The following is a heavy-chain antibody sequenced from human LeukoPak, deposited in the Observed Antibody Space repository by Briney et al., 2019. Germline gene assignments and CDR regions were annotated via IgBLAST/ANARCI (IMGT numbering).Heavy chain of an antibody. J-gene: IGHJ4*02. CDR2: INHSGST. D-gene: IGHD3-22*01. V-gene: IGHV4-34*01. CDR1: GGSFSGYY. CDR3: ARSRSTPRLGYYYDSSGSF. Sequence: SETLSLTCAVYGGSFSGYYWSWIRQPPGKGLEWIGEINHSGSTNYNPSLKSRVTISVDTSKNQFSLKLSSVTAADTAVYYCARSRSTPRLGYYYDSSGSFWGQGTLVTVSS.